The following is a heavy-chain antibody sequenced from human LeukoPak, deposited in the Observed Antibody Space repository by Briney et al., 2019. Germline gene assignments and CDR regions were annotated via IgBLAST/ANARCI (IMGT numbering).Heavy chain of an antibody. D-gene: IGHD6-13*01. Sequence: HPGGSLRLSCAASGFTFSSSGMHWVRQAPGKGLEWVAVISYDGSNKYYADSVKGRFTISRDNSKNTLYLQMNSLRAEDTAVYYCAAPGTHYYGMDVWGQGTTVTVSS. CDR1: GFTFSSSG. CDR3: AAPGTHYYGMDV. CDR2: ISYDGSNK. J-gene: IGHJ6*02. V-gene: IGHV3-30*03.